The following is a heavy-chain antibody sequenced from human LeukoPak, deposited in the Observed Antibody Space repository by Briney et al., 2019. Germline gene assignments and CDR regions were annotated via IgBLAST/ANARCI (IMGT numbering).Heavy chain of an antibody. D-gene: IGHD2-15*01. CDR1: GGSFSGYY. J-gene: IGHJ4*02. V-gene: IGHV4-34*01. CDR3: ARLGCSGGSCYDDH. CDR2: INHSGST. Sequence: SETLSLTCAVYGGSFSGYYWSWIRQPPGKGLEWIGEINHSGSTNYNPSLESRVSMSVQSSKNQVSLKLRPVTAADTAVYYCARLGCSGGSCYDDHWGQGTLVTVSS.